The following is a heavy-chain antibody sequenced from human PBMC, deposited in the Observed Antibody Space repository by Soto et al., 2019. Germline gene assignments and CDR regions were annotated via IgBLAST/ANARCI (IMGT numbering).Heavy chain of an antibody. J-gene: IGHJ5*02. CDR3: ARDLSGLYLAP. V-gene: IGHV4-30-4*01. CDR2: IYYSGST. D-gene: IGHD2-15*01. CDR1: GGSISSGDYY. Sequence: PSETLSLTCTVSGGSISSGDYYWSWIRQPPGKGLEWIGYIYYSGSTYYNPSLKSRVTISVDTSKNQFSLKLSSVTAADTAVYYCARDLSGLYLAPWGQGTLVTVSS.